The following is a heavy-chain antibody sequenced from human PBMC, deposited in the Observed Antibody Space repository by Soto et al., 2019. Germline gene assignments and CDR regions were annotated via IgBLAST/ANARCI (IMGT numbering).Heavy chain of an antibody. D-gene: IGHD2-15*01. CDR3: ARPLRYCSGGSCYSTYFDY. CDR2: INHSGST. V-gene: IGHV4-34*01. Sequence: QVQLQQWCAGLLKPSETLSLTCAVYGGSFSGYYWSWIRQPPGKGLEWIGEINHSGSTNYNPSLKSRVTISVDTSKNQFSLKLSSVTAADTAVYYCARPLRYCSGGSCYSTYFDYWGQGTLVTVSS. J-gene: IGHJ4*02. CDR1: GGSFSGYY.